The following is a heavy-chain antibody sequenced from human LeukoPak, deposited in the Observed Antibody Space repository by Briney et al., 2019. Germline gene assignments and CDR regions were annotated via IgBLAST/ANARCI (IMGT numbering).Heavy chain of an antibody. CDR1: GYTFTSYD. CDR2: MNPNSGNT. Sequence: GASVKVSCKASGYTFTSYDINWVRQATGQGLEWMGWMNPNSGNTGYAQKFQGRVTMTRNTSISTAYMELSSLRSEDTAVYYCARDRVGQQLVGRKYYYYYMDVWGKGNTVTISS. D-gene: IGHD6-13*01. CDR3: ARDRVGQQLVGRKYYYYYMDV. V-gene: IGHV1-8*01. J-gene: IGHJ6*03.